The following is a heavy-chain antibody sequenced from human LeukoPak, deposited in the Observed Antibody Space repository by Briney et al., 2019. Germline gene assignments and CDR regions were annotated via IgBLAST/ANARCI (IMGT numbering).Heavy chain of an antibody. CDR1: GFTFSDHD. J-gene: IGHJ4*02. Sequence: GGSLRLSCAASGFTFSDHDMTWCRQAPGKGLEWVSSISVSGVTIYYADSVRGRFTISRDNAENSLYLQMNSLRVDDTAVYYCARDSTKAPFDFWGQGTLVTVSS. V-gene: IGHV3-11*01. CDR3: ARDSTKAPFDF. CDR2: ISVSGVTI.